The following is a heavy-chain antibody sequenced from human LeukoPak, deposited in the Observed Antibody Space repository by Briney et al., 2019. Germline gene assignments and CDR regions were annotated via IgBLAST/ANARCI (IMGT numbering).Heavy chain of an antibody. V-gene: IGHV3-9*01. Sequence: PGGSLRLSCAASGFTFSSYAMHWVRQAPGKGLEWVSGISWNSGSIGYADSVKGRFTISRDNAKNSLYLQMNSLRAEDTALYYCAKDMGPDGYSYAFDYWGQGTLVTVSS. J-gene: IGHJ4*02. CDR3: AKDMGPDGYSYAFDY. D-gene: IGHD5-18*01. CDR2: ISWNSGSI. CDR1: GFTFSSYA.